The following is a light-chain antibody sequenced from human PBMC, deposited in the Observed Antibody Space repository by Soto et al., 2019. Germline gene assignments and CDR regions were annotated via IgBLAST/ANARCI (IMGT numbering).Light chain of an antibody. CDR3: QQYGSSHIS. J-gene: IGKJ5*01. Sequence: EIVLTQSPATLSLSPEERATLSGGASRSVSSGYLPWYQEKDGLAPRLLIYDESSRATGIPDRFSGSGSGTDFTLTSSSMEPEDCAVYYCQQYGSSHISFGQGTGLEIK. CDR1: RSVSSGY. CDR2: DES. V-gene: IGKV3D-20*01.